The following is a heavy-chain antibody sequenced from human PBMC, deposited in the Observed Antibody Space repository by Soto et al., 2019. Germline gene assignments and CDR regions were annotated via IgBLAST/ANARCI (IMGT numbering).Heavy chain of an antibody. CDR2: MYHSGTT. V-gene: IGHV4-38-2*02. J-gene: IGHJ4*02. CDR3: ARVAFGPIDY. CDR1: NYSISSGYY. Sequence: SETLSLTCTVSNYSISSGYYWGWIRQSPGEGLEWIVSMYHSGTTYYNPSLKSRATISIDTSKNQFSLKLTSVTSADTAVYFCARVAFGPIDYWGQGTLVTVSS. D-gene: IGHD3-16*01.